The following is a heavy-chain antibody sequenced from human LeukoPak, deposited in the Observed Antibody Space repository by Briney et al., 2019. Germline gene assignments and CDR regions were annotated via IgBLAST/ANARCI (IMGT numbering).Heavy chain of an antibody. D-gene: IGHD4-4*01. J-gene: IGHJ4*02. CDR3: ARRTYSNYDFGIDY. CDR2: IYYSGST. CDR1: GGSISSYY. V-gene: IGHV4-59*08. Sequence: SETLSLTCTVSGGSISSYYWSWIRQPPGKGLEWIGYIYYSGSTNYNPSLKSRVTISVDTSKNQFSLKLSSVTAAGTAVYYCARRTYSNYDFGIDYWGQGTLVTVSS.